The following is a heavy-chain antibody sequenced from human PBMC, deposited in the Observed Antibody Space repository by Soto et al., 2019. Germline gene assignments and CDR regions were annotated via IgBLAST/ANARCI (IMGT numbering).Heavy chain of an antibody. CDR2: IIPIIGTP. CDR1: GGTFRNNF. D-gene: IGHD3-10*01. Sequence: SVKVSCKASGGTFRNNFFNWGRQAPVQGLEWMGGIIPIIGTPNYAQKFQGRVTITADASTNTVYLEVSSLRSQDTAVYYCARDLEFRDGNISHLDYWGQGTLVTVSS. V-gene: IGHV1-69*13. J-gene: IGHJ4*02. CDR3: ARDLEFRDGNISHLDY.